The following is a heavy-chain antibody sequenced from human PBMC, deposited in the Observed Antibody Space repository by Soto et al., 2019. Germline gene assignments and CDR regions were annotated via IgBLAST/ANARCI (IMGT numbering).Heavy chain of an antibody. J-gene: IGHJ5*02. Sequence: TLSLTCAVSGGSISSGGYSWSWIRQPPWKCLEWIVYIYHSGSTYYNPSLKSRVTISVYRSKNQCSLKLSSVTAADTAVYCWDNALRSFDGSESSWFDHWGQGTLVNVAP. CDR1: GGSISSGGYS. D-gene: IGHD3-9*01. CDR3: DNALRSFDGSESSWFDH. CDR2: IYHSGST. V-gene: IGHV4-30-2*01.